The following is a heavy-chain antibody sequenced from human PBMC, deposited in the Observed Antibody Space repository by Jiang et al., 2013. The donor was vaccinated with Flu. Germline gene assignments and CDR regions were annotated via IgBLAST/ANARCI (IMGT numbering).Heavy chain of an antibody. CDR3: ARDGVAASGGWF. CDR1: GYSISSGYY. J-gene: IGHJ5*01. V-gene: IGHV4-38-2*01. CDR2: INHSGST. Sequence: GPGLVKPSETLSLTCAVSGYSISSGYYWGWIRQPPGKGLEWIGSINHSGSTYYEPSLKSRVIILLDMSKNQFSLRLTSVTASDAAVYYCARDGVAASGGWF. D-gene: IGHD6-25*01.